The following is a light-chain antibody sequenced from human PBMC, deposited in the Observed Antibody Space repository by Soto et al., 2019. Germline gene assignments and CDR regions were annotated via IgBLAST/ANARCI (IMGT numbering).Light chain of an antibody. CDR3: QQYHSFPLT. CDR1: QSIVRW. J-gene: IGKJ4*01. Sequence: DIQMTQSPSTLSASVGDRVTITCRASQSIVRWLAWYQQKPGKAPKLLIYDASTLESGVPSRFSGSGSGTEFTLTISSLQPDDFAAYYCQQYHSFPLTFGGGTKVEIK. CDR2: DAS. V-gene: IGKV1-5*01.